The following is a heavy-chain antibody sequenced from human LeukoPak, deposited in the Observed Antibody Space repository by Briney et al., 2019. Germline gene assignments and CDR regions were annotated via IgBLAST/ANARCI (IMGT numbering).Heavy chain of an antibody. CDR1: GGSISSYY. CDR2: IYYSGST. Sequence: SETLSLTCTVSGGSISSYYWSWIRQPPGKGLEWIGYIYYSGSTNYNPSLKSRVTISVDTSKNQFSLKLSSVTAADTAVYYCARHAPSYYGSGSPDDAFDIWDQGTMVTVSS. J-gene: IGHJ3*02. D-gene: IGHD3-10*01. CDR3: ARHAPSYYGSGSPDDAFDI. V-gene: IGHV4-59*08.